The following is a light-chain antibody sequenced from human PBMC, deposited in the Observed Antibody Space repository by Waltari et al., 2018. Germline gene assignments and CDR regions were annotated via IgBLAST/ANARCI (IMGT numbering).Light chain of an antibody. Sequence: EIVMTQSPATLSVSPGERATLSCRASQSVSSNLAWYQQKHGPPPRILIYGASIRATGIPARFSGSGSGTEFTLTISSLQSEDFAVYYCQQYNNWPPWTFGQGTKVEIK. J-gene: IGKJ1*01. CDR2: GAS. V-gene: IGKV3D-15*01. CDR3: QQYNNWPPWT. CDR1: QSVSSN.